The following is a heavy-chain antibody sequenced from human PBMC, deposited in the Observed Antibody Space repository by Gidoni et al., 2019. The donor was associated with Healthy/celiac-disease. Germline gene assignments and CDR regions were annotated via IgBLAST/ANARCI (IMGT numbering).Heavy chain of an antibody. CDR3: ARRVSYYYDSSGLNYYFDY. Sequence: QLVQSGAAVKHPGQSLRISCKGSGYSFTRYWIRWVRQMPGKGLEWMGRIDPSDAYTDDSPSFQGNVTISADKSISTAYLQWSSLKASDTAMYYCARRVSYYYDSSGLNYYFDYWGQGTLVTVSS. D-gene: IGHD3-22*01. J-gene: IGHJ4*02. CDR2: IDPSDAYT. CDR1: GYSFTRYW. V-gene: IGHV5-10-1*01.